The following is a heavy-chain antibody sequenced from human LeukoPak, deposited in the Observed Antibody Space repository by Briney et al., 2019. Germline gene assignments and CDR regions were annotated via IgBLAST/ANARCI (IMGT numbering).Heavy chain of an antibody. V-gene: IGHV1-2*02. CDR1: GDIFIGRY. Sequence: ASVKVSCKASGDIFIGRYLHWVRQAPGQGLEWMGWINPNSGGTNYAHKFQGGVTMTRDTSINIVYMEVSTLTSDDTAVYYCALSSKDTVLVPTAQEGFDSWGQGTLVTVSS. CDR3: ALSSKDTVLVPTAQEGFDS. J-gene: IGHJ4*02. CDR2: INPNSGGT. D-gene: IGHD2-2*01.